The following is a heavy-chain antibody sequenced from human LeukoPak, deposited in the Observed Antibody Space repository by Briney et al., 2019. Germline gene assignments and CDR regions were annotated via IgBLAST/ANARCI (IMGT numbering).Heavy chain of an antibody. V-gene: IGHV4-59*12. Sequence: SETLSLTCTVSGASITGYHWSWIRQPPGKGLEWIGYIYYSGSTNYNPSLKSRVTISVDTSKNQFSLKLSSVTAADTAVYYCARRPYYYYYYMDVWGKGTTVTVSS. CDR2: IYYSGST. CDR3: ARRPYYYYYYMDV. J-gene: IGHJ6*03. CDR1: GASITGYH.